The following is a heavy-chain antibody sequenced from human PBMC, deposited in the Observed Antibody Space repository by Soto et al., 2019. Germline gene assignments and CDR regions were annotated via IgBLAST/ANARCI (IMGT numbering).Heavy chain of an antibody. CDR1: GYSFSSYW. V-gene: IGHV5-51*01. Sequence: LKISCQGSGYSFSSYWIGWVRQMPGKGLEWMAFIDPHSNTRYSPSFEGQITISADKSISTAYLQWSSLKASDTAIYYCARRTYTSGWRHYFDYWGQGTLVTV. CDR2: IDPHSNT. J-gene: IGHJ4*02. D-gene: IGHD6-19*01. CDR3: ARRTYTSGWRHYFDY.